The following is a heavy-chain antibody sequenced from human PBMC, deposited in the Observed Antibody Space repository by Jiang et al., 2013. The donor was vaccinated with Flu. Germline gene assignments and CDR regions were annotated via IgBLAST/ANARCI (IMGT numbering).Heavy chain of an antibody. J-gene: IGHJ4*02. CDR2: IKQDGSEK. CDR3: AREGQEGFDY. V-gene: IGHV3-7*01. Sequence: VQLLESGGALVQPGDSLRMSCTASGFTFSSYWMSWIRQAPGKGLEWVANIKQDGSEKSYVDSVEGRFTISRDNAENSVYLQMNSLTAEDTAVYYCAREGQEGFDYWGQGALVTVSS. CDR1: GFTFSSYW.